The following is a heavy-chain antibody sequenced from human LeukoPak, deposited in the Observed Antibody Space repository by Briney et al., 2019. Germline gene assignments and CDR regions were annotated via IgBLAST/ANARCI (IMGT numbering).Heavy chain of an antibody. Sequence: PGGSLRLSCAASGFSFSDYYMTWIRQAPGKGLEWVSYISGGGNTMYYADSVKGRFTISRDNAKNSLYLQMNSLRVEDMAVYYCARSDYWGQGTLVIVSA. CDR2: ISGGGNTM. CDR3: ARSDY. V-gene: IGHV3-11*01. J-gene: IGHJ4*02. CDR1: GFSFSDYY.